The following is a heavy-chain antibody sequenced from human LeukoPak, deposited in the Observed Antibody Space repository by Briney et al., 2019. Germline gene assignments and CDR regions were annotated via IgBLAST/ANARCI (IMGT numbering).Heavy chain of an antibody. CDR3: ARISVVVTATEGRNDAFDI. J-gene: IGHJ3*02. V-gene: IGHV4-34*01. Sequence: SETLSLTCAVYGGSFSGYYWSWIRQPPGKGLEWIGEINESGSTNYNPSLKSRVTISVDTSKNQFSLRLSSVTAADTAVYYCARISVVVTATEGRNDAFDIWGQGTMVTVSS. CDR2: INESGST. D-gene: IGHD2-21*02. CDR1: GGSFSGYY.